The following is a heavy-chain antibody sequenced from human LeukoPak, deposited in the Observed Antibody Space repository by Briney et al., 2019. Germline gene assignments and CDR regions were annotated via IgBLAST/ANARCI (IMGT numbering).Heavy chain of an antibody. D-gene: IGHD3-10*01. V-gene: IGHV1-69*06. CDR3: AREVTVHHTAFGD. CDR2: IVPMFGRA. Sequence: SVKVSCKTSGGSYIGYAIAWVRQAPGQGLEWMGDIVPMFGRANYAQNFQGRLTITADNSTSTVYMEMTSLRFDDTAIYYCAREVTVHHTAFGDWGQGTLVTVSS. J-gene: IGHJ4*02. CDR1: GGSYIGYA.